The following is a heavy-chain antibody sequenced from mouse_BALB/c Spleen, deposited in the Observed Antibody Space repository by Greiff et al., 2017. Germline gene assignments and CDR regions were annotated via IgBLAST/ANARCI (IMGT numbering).Heavy chain of an antibody. Sequence: VQLQQSGPELVKPGASVKISCKASGYSFTGYYMHWVKQSHVKSLEWIGRINPYNGATSYNQNFKDKASLTVDKSSSTAYMELHSLTSEDSAVYYCARGSYDYDRFAYWGQGTLVTVSA. CDR3: ARGSYDYDRFAY. CDR1: GYSFTGYY. D-gene: IGHD2-4*01. J-gene: IGHJ3*01. CDR2: INPYNGAT. V-gene: IGHV1-31*01.